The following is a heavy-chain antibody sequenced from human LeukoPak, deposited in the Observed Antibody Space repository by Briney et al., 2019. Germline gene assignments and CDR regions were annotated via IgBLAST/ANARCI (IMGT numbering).Heavy chain of an antibody. CDR1: GFTFSNFW. CDR3: ARGLFAGGWYPDYFDY. J-gene: IGHJ4*02. D-gene: IGHD6-19*01. V-gene: IGHV3-7*03. Sequence: GGSLRLSCTASGFTFSNFWMSWVRQAPGKGLEWVANIKPDGSDKYYVDSMEGRFTISRDNAKNSLYLQMNSLRAEDTAVYYCARGLFAGGWYPDYFDYWGQGTLVTVYS. CDR2: IKPDGSDK.